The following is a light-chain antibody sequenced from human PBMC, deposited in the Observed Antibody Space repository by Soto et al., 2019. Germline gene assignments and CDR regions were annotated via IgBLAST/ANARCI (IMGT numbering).Light chain of an antibody. Sequence: DLQMTQSPSTLSSSLGDTVTITCRASQRMSGWLAWHQQKTGKAPKLLIYDVSALKRGVPQRFSGSGSGTELNLTISRLQPDDFATYYCQQYDSFSVTCGQGTKVDIK. CDR2: DVS. CDR1: QRMSGW. V-gene: IGKV1-5*01. J-gene: IGKJ1*01. CDR3: QQYDSFSVT.